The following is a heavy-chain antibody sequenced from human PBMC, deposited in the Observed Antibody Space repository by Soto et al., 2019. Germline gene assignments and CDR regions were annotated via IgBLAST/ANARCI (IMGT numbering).Heavy chain of an antibody. CDR2: IVVGSGNT. CDR1: GFTFTSSA. D-gene: IGHD3-3*01. CDR3: AASLRFLEWLLRPIYGMDV. V-gene: IGHV1-58*01. Sequence: SVKVSCKASGFTFTSSAVQWVRQARGQRLEWIGWIVVGSGNTNYAQKFQERVTITRDMSTSTAYMELSSLRSEDTAVYYCAASLRFLEWLLRPIYGMDVWGQGTTVTVSS. J-gene: IGHJ6*02.